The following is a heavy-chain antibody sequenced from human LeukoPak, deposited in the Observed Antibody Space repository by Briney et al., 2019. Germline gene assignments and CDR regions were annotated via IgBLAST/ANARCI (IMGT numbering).Heavy chain of an antibody. Sequence: GESLQISCQGSGYSFTSYWIGWVRQMPGKGLEWMGIIYPGDSDTRYSPSFQGQVTISADKSISTAYLQWSSLKASDTAMYYCASSYYYDSSGYYAHFDYWGQGTLVTVSS. CDR3: ASSYYYDSSGYYAHFDY. CDR2: IYPGDSDT. CDR1: GYSFTSYW. D-gene: IGHD3-22*01. V-gene: IGHV5-51*01. J-gene: IGHJ4*02.